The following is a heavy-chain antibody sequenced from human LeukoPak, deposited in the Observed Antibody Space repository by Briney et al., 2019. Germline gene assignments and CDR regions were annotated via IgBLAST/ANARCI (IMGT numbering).Heavy chain of an antibody. J-gene: IGHJ4*02. CDR3: ARALSGWYDPFDY. CDR2: ISYDGGNK. Sequence: GGSLRLSCAASGFTFSSYGMHWVRQAPGKGLEWVAVISYDGGNKYYADSVKGRFTISRDNSKNTSYLQMNSLRPEDTAVYYCARALSGWYDPFDYWGQGTLVTVSS. V-gene: IGHV3-30*19. D-gene: IGHD6-19*01. CDR1: GFTFSSYG.